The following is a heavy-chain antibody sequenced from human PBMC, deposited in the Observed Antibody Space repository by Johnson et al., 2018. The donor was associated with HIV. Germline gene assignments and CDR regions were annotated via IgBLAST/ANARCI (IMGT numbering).Heavy chain of an antibody. CDR1: GFTFSSYA. J-gene: IGHJ3*02. CDR2: INWSGDSP. Sequence: QVQLVESGGGVVQPGRSLRLSCAASGFTFSSYAMHWVRQAPGKGLEWVTGINWSGDSPEYADSVKGRFTVSRDNARNSLSLQRNSLRAEDTALYYCAKEAARVQGGSFDIWGQGTMVTGSS. CDR3: AKEAARVQGGSFDI. D-gene: IGHD3-10*01. V-gene: IGHV3-NL1*01.